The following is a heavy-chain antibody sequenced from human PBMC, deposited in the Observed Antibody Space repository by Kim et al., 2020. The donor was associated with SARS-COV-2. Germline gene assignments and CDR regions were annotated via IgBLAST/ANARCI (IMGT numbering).Heavy chain of an antibody. CDR3: AKGPLGFLPMDV. Sequence: GGSLRLSCAASGFTFSSYGMHWVRRAPGKGLEWVAVIWYDGSNKYYADSVKGRFTISRDNSKNTLYLQMNSLRAEDTAVYYCAKGPLGFLPMDVWGQGTTVTVSS. V-gene: IGHV3-33*06. CDR1: GFTFSSYG. J-gene: IGHJ6*02. CDR2: IWYDGSNK. D-gene: IGHD2-2*01.